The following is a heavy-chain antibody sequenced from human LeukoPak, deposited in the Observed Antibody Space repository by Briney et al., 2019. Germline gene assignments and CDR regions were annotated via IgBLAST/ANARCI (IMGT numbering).Heavy chain of an antibody. CDR3: AKGFGPHLESSRLIDY. CDR2: ISGSGGST. D-gene: IGHD3-16*01. Sequence: PGGSLRLSCAASGFTFSSYAMSWVRQAPGKGLEWVSAISGSGGSTYYADSVRGRFTISRDNSKNTLYLQMNSLRAEDTAVYYCAKGFGPHLESSRLIDYWGQGTLVTVSS. CDR1: GFTFSSYA. V-gene: IGHV3-23*01. J-gene: IGHJ4*02.